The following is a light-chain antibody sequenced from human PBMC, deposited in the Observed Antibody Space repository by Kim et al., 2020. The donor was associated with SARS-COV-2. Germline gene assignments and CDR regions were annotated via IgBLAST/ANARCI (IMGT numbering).Light chain of an antibody. CDR2: QDS. V-gene: IGLV3-1*01. CDR3: QAWDSSVV. Sequence: VPVSPGQTATIPCSGDKLGDKYACWYQQKPGQSPVLVIYQDSKRPSGIPERFSGSNSGNTATLTISGTQAMDEADYYCQAWDSSVVFGGGTQLTVL. CDR1: KLGDKY. J-gene: IGLJ2*01.